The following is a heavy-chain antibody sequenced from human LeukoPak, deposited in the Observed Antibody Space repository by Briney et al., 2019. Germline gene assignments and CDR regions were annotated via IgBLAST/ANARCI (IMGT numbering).Heavy chain of an antibody. V-gene: IGHV4-39*01. Sequence: SETLSLTCTVAGGSISSSSYCWGWIRHPPGKGLEWIGSIYYSGSTYYNPSLKSRVTISVDTSKNQFSLKLSSVTAADTAVYYCARHVLAWGGGVDVWGQGTTVTVSS. CDR3: ARHVLAWGGGVDV. J-gene: IGHJ6*02. CDR2: IYYSGST. CDR1: GGSISSSSYC. D-gene: IGHD3-3*02.